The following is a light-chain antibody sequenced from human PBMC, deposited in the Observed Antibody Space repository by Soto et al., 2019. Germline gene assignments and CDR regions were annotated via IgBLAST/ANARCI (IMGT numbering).Light chain of an antibody. V-gene: IGKV3-20*01. Sequence: EIVLTQSPGTLSLTPGERATLSCRASQSVSSSYLAWYQQKPGQAPRPLIYGASSRATGIPDRFSGSGSGTDFTLTISRLELEDFAVYYCQQYGSSPRTFGQGTKVEIK. CDR1: QSVSSSY. J-gene: IGKJ1*01. CDR2: GAS. CDR3: QQYGSSPRT.